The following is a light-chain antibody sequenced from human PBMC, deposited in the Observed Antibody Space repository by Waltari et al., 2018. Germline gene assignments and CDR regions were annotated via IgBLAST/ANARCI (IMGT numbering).Light chain of an antibody. J-gene: IGLJ3*02. CDR2: VDSDGSH. Sequence: QLVLTQSPSASASLGASVKLTCTLSSGRSNDIIAWHQQQPEKGPRFLMKVDSDGSHSRGDEIPDRFSGSSSGAERYLIISSLQSEDEADYYCQTGGHGTWVFGGGTKLTVL. V-gene: IGLV4-69*01. CDR3: QTGGHGTWV. CDR1: SGRSNDI.